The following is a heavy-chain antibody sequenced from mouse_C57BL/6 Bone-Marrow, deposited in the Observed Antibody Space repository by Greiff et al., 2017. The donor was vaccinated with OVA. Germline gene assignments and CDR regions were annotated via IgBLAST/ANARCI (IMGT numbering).Heavy chain of an antibody. Sequence: EVQLQQSGAELVRPGASVKLSCTASGFNIKDDYMHWVKQRPEQGLEWIGWIDPDNGDTEYAPKFQGKATITADTSSKTVYLQLSSLTSEYTAVYYCPTYRYWGQGVTLSVCS. CDR2: IDPDNGDT. CDR3: PTYRY. V-gene: IGHV14-4*01. CDR1: GFNIKDDY. J-gene: IGHJ2*01.